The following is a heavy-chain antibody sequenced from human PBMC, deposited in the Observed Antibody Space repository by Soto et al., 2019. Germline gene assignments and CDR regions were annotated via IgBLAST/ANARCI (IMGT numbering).Heavy chain of an antibody. J-gene: IGHJ4*02. CDR3: AGLYPYESSVYPLNY. V-gene: IGHV4-39*01. Sequence: SETLSLTCTVSGGSISSSSSYWGWIRQPPGKGLEWVGSTYYLGNTYYNPSLGSRVTTSVDTSKNQFSLKLRSVTAADTAVFYCAGLYPYESSVYPLNYGGRGALVTSPQ. D-gene: IGHD3-22*01. CDR2: TYYLGNT. CDR1: GGSISSSSSY.